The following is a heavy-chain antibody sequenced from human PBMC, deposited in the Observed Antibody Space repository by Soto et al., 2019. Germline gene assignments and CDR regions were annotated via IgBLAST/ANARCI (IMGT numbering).Heavy chain of an antibody. CDR3: ARDQEIGTVKYFDY. V-gene: IGHV3-66*01. D-gene: IGHD4-17*01. J-gene: IGHJ4*02. CDR2: IYSGGST. Sequence: GGSLRLSCAASGFTVSSNYMSWVRQAPGKGLEWVSVIYSGGSTYYADSVKGRFTISRDNSKNTLYLQMNSLRAEDTAVYYCARDQEIGTVKYFDYWGQGTLVTVSS. CDR1: GFTVSSNY.